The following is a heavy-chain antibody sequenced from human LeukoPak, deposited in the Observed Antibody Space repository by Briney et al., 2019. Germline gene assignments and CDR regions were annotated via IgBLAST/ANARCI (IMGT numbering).Heavy chain of an antibody. CDR2: IYYTGST. CDR1: GGSISSYY. V-gene: IGHV4-59*07. D-gene: IGHD1-1*01. J-gene: IGHJ4*02. CDR3: AIGTWYNYFDY. Sequence: PSDTLSLTCNVSGGSISSYYWTWIRQPPGKGLEWIGYIYYTGSTNYNPSLKSRVTISVDTSKNQFSLKLSSVTAADTAVYYCAIGTWYNYFDYWGQGTLVTVSS.